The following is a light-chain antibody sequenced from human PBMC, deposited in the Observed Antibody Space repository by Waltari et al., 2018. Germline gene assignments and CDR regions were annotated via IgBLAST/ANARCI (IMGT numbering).Light chain of an antibody. CDR2: GAT. Sequence: DIQMTQSPSYLSASVGDRVTIPCRASQSISSFLNWYQQKSGKAPNLLIYGATSLQSGVPSRFSGSGSGTDFTLTINSLQPEDFATYYCQQSHSSLGTFGQGTTVAMK. J-gene: IGKJ1*01. V-gene: IGKV1-39*01. CDR1: QSISSF. CDR3: QQSHSSLGT.